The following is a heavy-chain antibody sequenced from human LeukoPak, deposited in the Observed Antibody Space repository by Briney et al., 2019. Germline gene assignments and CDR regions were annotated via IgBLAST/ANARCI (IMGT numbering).Heavy chain of an antibody. V-gene: IGHV3-53*01. CDR1: GFTVSSNY. CDR2: IYSGCST. Sequence: GGSLRLSCAASGFTVSSNYMSWVRQAPGKGLEWVSVIYSGCSTYYADSVKGRFTISRDNSKNTLYLQMNSLRAEDTAVYYCAMMGELSLYFDYWGQGTLVTVSS. D-gene: IGHD3-16*02. J-gene: IGHJ4*02. CDR3: AMMGELSLYFDY.